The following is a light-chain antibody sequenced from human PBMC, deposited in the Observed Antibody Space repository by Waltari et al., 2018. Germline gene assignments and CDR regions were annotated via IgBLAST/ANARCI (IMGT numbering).Light chain of an antibody. CDR1: SSNIGSNY. V-gene: IGLV1-47*01. CDR2: RNN. Sequence: QSVVTQPPSASGTPGQRVTISCSGSSSNIGSNYVYWYQQRPGTAPKLLIYRNNERPSGVPDRFSGSKFGTSASLAISGLRSEDEAAYYCAAWDDSLSVVVFGGGTKLTVL. J-gene: IGLJ2*01. CDR3: AAWDDSLSVVV.